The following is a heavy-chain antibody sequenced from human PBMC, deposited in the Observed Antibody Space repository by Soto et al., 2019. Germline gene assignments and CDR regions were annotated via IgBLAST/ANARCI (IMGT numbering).Heavy chain of an antibody. CDR3: ARTPRAQMIVLEAATRFDY. Sequence: ASVKVSCKASGYTFTGHYIHWVRQAPGQGLEWMGWISPYNGDTIYAQNFQGRVTLTTDTSTSTAYMELRTLTSDDTAVYYCARTPRAQMIVLEAATRFDYWGQGTLVTVSS. CDR1: GYTFTGHY. CDR2: ISPYNGDT. V-gene: IGHV1-18*04. D-gene: IGHD2-15*01. J-gene: IGHJ4*02.